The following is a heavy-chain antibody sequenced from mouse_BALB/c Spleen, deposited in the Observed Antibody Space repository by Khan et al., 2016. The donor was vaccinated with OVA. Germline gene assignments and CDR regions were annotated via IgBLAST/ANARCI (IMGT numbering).Heavy chain of an antibody. CDR2: IWSDGRT. D-gene: IGHD2-10*01. CDR3: ARQSYYHYNIMDY. J-gene: IGHJ4*01. CDR1: GFSLTNYG. Sequence: QVQLKQSGPGLVAPSQSLSITCTISGFSLTNYGVHWVRQPPGKGLEWLVVIWSDGRTTYNSDLISRLTIGKDNSNGKVYLKSNRRQTDDTAMYSCARQSYYHYNIMDYWGQGTSVTVSS. V-gene: IGHV2-6-1*01.